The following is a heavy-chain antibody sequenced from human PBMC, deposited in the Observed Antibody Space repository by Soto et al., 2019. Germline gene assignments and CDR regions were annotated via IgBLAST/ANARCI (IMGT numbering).Heavy chain of an antibody. Sequence: SETLSLTCTVSGGSISSGGYYWSWIRQHPGKGLEWIGYIYYSGSTYYNPSLKSRVTISVDTSKNQFSLKLSSVTAADTAVYSCARSAMIVVHLGYWGQGTLVTVSS. CDR3: ARSAMIVVHLGY. CDR2: IYYSGST. J-gene: IGHJ4*02. V-gene: IGHV4-31*03. D-gene: IGHD3-22*01. CDR1: GGSISSGGYY.